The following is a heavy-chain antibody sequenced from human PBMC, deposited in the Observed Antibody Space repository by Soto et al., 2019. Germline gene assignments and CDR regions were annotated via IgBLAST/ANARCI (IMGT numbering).Heavy chain of an antibody. J-gene: IGHJ6*02. CDR2: MNPNSGNT. CDR3: AKFPTYSSSPQYYYYGMDV. V-gene: IGHV1-8*01. CDR1: GYTFTSYD. D-gene: IGHD6-6*01. Sequence: VKVSCKASGYTFTSYDINWVRQATGQGLEWMGWMNPNSGNTGYAQKFQGRVTMTRNTSISTAYMELSSLRSEDTAVYYCAKFPTYSSSPQYYYYGMDVWGQGTTVTVSS.